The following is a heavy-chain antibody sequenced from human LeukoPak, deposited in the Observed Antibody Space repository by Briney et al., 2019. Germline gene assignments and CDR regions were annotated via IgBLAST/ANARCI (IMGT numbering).Heavy chain of an antibody. D-gene: IGHD5-12*01. Sequence: PGGSLRLSCAASGFTVSSNYMSWVRQAPGKGLEWVSVIYSGGSTYYADSVKGRFTISRDNSKNTLYLQMNSLRAEDTAVYYCARDKTLNVAHTDITGMDVWGQGTTVTVSS. CDR2: IYSGGST. CDR1: GFTVSSNY. J-gene: IGHJ6*02. CDR3: ARDKTLNVAHTDITGMDV. V-gene: IGHV3-53*01.